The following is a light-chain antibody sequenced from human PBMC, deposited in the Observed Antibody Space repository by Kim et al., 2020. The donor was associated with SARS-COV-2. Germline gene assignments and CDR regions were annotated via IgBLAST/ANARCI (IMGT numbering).Light chain of an antibody. CDR3: QQSYRTPLT. V-gene: IGKV1-39*01. J-gene: IGKJ4*01. CDR2: AAS. Sequence: ASVGDRVTITCRPSQNISNNLNWYQQKSGNPPKLLIFAASNLQRGVPSWFSASGSGTTFTLTISNLQPEDFATYFCQQSYRTPLTFGGGTKVDIK. CDR1: QNISNN.